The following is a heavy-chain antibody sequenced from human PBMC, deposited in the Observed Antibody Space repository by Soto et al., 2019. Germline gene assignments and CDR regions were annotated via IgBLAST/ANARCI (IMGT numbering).Heavy chain of an antibody. D-gene: IGHD3-22*01. CDR1: GGTFSSYA. CDR2: IIPIFGTA. Sequence: SVKVSCKASGGTFSSYAISWVRQAPGQGLEWMGGIIPIFGTANYAQKFQGRVTITADESTSTAYMELSSLRSEDTAVYYCARYDSSGYYYHDWGQGTLVTGSS. V-gene: IGHV1-69*13. J-gene: IGHJ4*02. CDR3: ARYDSSGYYYHD.